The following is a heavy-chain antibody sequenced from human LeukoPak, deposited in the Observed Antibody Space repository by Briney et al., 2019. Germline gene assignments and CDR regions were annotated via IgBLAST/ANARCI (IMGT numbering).Heavy chain of an antibody. CDR3: ARHSGMTTVTAYLDY. CDR2: LYYRGNT. V-gene: IGHV4-39*01. D-gene: IGHD4-17*01. J-gene: IGHJ4*02. CDR1: GGSISSSSYY. Sequence: SETLSLTCTVSGGSISSSSYYWGWLRQPPGKGLEGFGRLYYRGNTYYNPSVKSRVTISIDTSKNQLSLKLNSLTAADTAVYYCARHSGMTTVTAYLDYWGQGTLVTVSS.